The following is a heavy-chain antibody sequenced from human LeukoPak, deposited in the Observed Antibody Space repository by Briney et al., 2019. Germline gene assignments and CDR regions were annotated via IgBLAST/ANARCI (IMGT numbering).Heavy chain of an antibody. CDR1: GGSISSYY. D-gene: IGHD3-9*01. J-gene: IGHJ6*02. Sequence: SETLSLTCTVSGGSISSYYWSWIRQPPGKGLEWIGYIYYSGSTNYNPSLKSRVTISVDTSKNQFSLKLSSVTAADTAVYYCARATHGILTGYYIYGMDVWGQGTTVTVSS. CDR2: IYYSGST. CDR3: ARATHGILTGYYIYGMDV. V-gene: IGHV4-59*01.